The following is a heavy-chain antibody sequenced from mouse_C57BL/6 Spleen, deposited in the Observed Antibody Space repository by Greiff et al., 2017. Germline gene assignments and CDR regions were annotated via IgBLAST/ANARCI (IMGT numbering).Heavy chain of an antibody. CDR1: GYSFPDYN. CDR2: INPNYGTT. J-gene: IGHJ4*01. CDR3: AIYDGYYAMDY. V-gene: IGHV1-39*01. Sequence: EVPLQQSGPELVTPGASVKISCKASGYSFPDYNMNWVKQRNGKSLEWIGVINPNYGTTSYNQKFKGKATLTVDQSSSTAYMQLNSLTAEDSAVYYCAIYDGYYAMDYWGQGTSVTVSS. D-gene: IGHD2-3*01.